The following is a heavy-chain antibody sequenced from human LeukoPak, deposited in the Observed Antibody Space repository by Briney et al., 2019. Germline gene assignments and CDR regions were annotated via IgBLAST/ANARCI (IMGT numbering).Heavy chain of an antibody. J-gene: IGHJ4*02. V-gene: IGHV3-9*03. CDR2: ISWNSGSI. CDR3: AKDLNWNFMYYFDY. CDR1: GFPFDDYA. Sequence: SLRLSCAASGFPFDDYAMHWVRQAPGKGLEWVSGISWNSGSIGYADSVKGRFTISRDNAKNSLYLQMNSLRAEDMALYYCAKDLNWNFMYYFDYWGQGTLVTVSS. D-gene: IGHD1-7*01.